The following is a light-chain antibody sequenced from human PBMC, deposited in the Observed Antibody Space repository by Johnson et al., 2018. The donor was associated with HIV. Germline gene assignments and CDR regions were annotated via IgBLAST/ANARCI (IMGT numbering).Light chain of an antibody. CDR1: SSNIGNNY. CDR3: GTWDSSLSVLYV. J-gene: IGLJ1*01. CDR2: ENN. V-gene: IGLV1-51*02. Sequence: QSVLTQPPSVSAAPGQKVTISCSGSSSNIGNNYVSWYQQLPGTAPKLLIYENNKRPSGIPDRFSGSKSGTSTTLGITGLPTGDEADYYCGTWDSSLSVLYVFGTGTTVTIL.